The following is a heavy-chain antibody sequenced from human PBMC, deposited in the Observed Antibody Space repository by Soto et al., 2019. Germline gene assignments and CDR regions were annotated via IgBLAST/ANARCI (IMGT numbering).Heavy chain of an antibody. CDR2: NYYSGST. Sequence: SETLSLTCTVSGGPLSRGGYYWSRIRLHPGKSLEWTGYNYYSGSTYYNPSLKSRATISVDTTQNHPSPTLSSVTAAATAVYYCARARMHRIFYSHYWPNAFDIWGQGTMVTVSS. CDR1: GGPLSRGGYY. D-gene: IGHD4-4*01. V-gene: IGHV4-31*03. CDR3: ARARMHRIFYSHYWPNAFDI. J-gene: IGHJ3*02.